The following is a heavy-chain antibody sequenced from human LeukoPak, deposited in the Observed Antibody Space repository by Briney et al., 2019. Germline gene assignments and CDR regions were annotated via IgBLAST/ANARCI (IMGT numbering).Heavy chain of an antibody. V-gene: IGHV4-59*08. CDR1: GLTFSSYA. CDR3: ARGARAGYNLEPFDY. Sequence: GSLRLSCEVSGLTFSSYAMSWIRQPPGKGLEWIGYIYYSGSTKYDPSLKSRVTISVDTSKNQFSLKLSSVTAADTAVYYCARGARAGYNLEPFDYWGQGTLVTVSS. D-gene: IGHD5-24*01. J-gene: IGHJ4*02. CDR2: IYYSGST.